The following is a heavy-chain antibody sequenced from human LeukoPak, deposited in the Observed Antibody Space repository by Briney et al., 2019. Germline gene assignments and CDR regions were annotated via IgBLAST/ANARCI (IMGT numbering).Heavy chain of an antibody. CDR2: IYSGGST. V-gene: IGHV3-66*02. J-gene: IGHJ5*02. CDR1: GFTVSSNY. D-gene: IGHD3-3*01. CDR3: ARDHYDFWSGYSGVNWFDP. Sequence: PGGSLRLSCAASGFTVSSNYMSWVRQAPGKGLEWVSVIYSGGSTYYADSVKGRFTISRDNSKNTLYLQMNSLRAEDTAVYYCARDHYDFWSGYSGVNWFDPWGQGTLVTVFS.